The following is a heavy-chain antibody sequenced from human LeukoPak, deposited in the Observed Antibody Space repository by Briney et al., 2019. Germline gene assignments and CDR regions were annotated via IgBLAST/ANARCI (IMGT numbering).Heavy chain of an antibody. CDR1: GFTFSSYG. D-gene: IGHD5-12*01. V-gene: IGHV3-30*02. CDR2: IRYDGSNK. Sequence: GSLSLSCTASGFTFSSYGMHWVRKAPGKGLEWVAFIRYDGSNKYYADSVKGRFTISRDNSKNTLYLQMNSLRAEDTAVYYCARGYSGYVDYWGQGTLVTVSS. CDR3: ARGYSGYVDY. J-gene: IGHJ4*02.